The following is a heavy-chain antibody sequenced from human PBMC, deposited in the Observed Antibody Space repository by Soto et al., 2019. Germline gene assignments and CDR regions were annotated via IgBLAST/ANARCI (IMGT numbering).Heavy chain of an antibody. CDR3: AISRADVVTAMPLPYYYYYGMDV. V-gene: IGHV1-69*13. CDR2: IIPIFGTA. CDR1: GYTFTSYA. Sequence: SVKVSCKASGYTFTSYAMHWVRQAPGQGLEWMGGIIPIFGTANYAQKFQGRVTITADESTSTAYMELSSLRSEDTAVYYCAISRADVVTAMPLPYYYYYGMDVWGQGTTVTVSS. J-gene: IGHJ6*02. D-gene: IGHD5-18*01.